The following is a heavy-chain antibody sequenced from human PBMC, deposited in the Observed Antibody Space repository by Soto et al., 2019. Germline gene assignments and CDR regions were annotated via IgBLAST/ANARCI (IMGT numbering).Heavy chain of an antibody. CDR2: IIPIFGTA. V-gene: IGHV1-69*13. J-gene: IGHJ6*02. CDR1: GGTFSSYA. CDR3: ARDSEYYDILTGYPRGADYYYYGMDV. Sequence: SVKVSCKASGGTFSSYAISWVRQAPGQGLEWMGGIIPIFGTANYAQKFQGRVTITADESTSTAYMEMSSLRSEDTAVYYCARDSEYYDILTGYPRGADYYYYGMDVWGQGTTVTVSS. D-gene: IGHD3-9*01.